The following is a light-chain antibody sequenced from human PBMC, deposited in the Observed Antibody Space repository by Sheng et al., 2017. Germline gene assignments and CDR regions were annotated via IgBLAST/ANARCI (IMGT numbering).Light chain of an antibody. CDR1: SSDVGGYNH. Sequence: QSAPTQPPSVSGSPGQSITISCTGTSSDVGGYNHVSWHQHYPAKAPKLMIYDVTKRPSGVPDRFSGSKSGNTASLTISGLQAEDEADYYCSSYAGNYIYVFGTGTKVTVL. V-gene: IGLV2-11*01. J-gene: IGLJ1*01. CDR2: DVT. CDR3: SSYAGNYIYV.